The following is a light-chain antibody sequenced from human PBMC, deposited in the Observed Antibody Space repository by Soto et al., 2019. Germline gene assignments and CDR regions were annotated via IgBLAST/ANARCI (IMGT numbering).Light chain of an antibody. J-gene: IGKJ1*01. CDR2: AAS. CDR1: QSISSH. V-gene: IGKV1-39*01. Sequence: DIQMTQSPSSLSASVGDRVTITCRASQSISSHLNWYQQKPGKAPKLLIYAASSFQSGVPSRFSGRGSGTDFTLTISSLQPEDFATYYCQQSYSTLWTFGQGTKVEIK. CDR3: QQSYSTLWT.